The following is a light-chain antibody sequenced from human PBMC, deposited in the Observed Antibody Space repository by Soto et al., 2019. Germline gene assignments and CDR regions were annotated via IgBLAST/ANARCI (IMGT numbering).Light chain of an antibody. CDR1: QGISNY. CDR2: DAA. Sequence: DIQMTQSPSSLSASVGDRVTITCRASQGISNYLAWYQQKPGKVPNVLIYDAATMQSAVPSRFSGSGSGTDFTLTIRSLQPEDVATYYCQKYGSAPWTFGQGTKVEIK. J-gene: IGKJ1*01. CDR3: QKYGSAPWT. V-gene: IGKV1-27*01.